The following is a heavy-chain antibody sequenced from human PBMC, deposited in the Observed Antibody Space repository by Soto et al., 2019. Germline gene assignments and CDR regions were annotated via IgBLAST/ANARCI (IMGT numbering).Heavy chain of an antibody. Sequence: EVQLVESGGGLIQPGGSLRLSCAASGFTVGSNYMSWVRQAPGKGLEWVSSIYTDGSTHYADSVKGRFTISRDNSKNTLFLQMNSLRAEDTAVYYCASQYCSGGSCYYGYDYWGQGTLVTVSS. J-gene: IGHJ4*02. V-gene: IGHV3-53*01. CDR1: GFTVGSNY. CDR3: ASQYCSGGSCYYGYDY. D-gene: IGHD2-15*01. CDR2: IYTDGST.